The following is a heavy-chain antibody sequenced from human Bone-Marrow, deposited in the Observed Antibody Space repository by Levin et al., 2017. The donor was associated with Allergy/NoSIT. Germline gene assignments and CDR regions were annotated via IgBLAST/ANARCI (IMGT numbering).Heavy chain of an antibody. D-gene: IGHD3-16*02. J-gene: IGHJ3*01. Sequence: NPSETLSLTCTVSGVSVSTTDYSWSWIRQPPGKGLEWIGYIFQSGNTHYNPSLKSRVITSLDTSKNQFSLKLSSVTASDTAVYYCATFRLGELSSWRAFDLWGQGTRVTVSS. V-gene: IGHV4-30-4*01. CDR1: GVSVSTTDYS. CDR2: IFQSGNT. CDR3: ATFRLGELSSWRAFDL.